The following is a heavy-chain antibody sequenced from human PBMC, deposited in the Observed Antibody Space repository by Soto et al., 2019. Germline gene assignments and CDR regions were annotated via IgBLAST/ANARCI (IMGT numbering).Heavy chain of an antibody. D-gene: IGHD6-19*01. CDR2: ISGSGGNT. Sequence: EVQLLESGGGLIPPGGSLRLSCAASALTLSRYAMSWVRQAPGKGLEWVSGISGSGGNTYYADSVKDRFTIARDNSKNVLFLLMNSVRADDTAIYYCAKQPYSSVLDCFDVWGQGSEVTVSS. V-gene: IGHV3-23*01. J-gene: IGHJ3*01. CDR3: AKQPYSSVLDCFDV. CDR1: ALTLSRYA.